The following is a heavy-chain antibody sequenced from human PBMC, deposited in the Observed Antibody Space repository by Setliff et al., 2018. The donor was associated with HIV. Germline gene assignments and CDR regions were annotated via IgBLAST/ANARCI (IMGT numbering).Heavy chain of an antibody. Sequence: KPSETLSLTCTVSGDSISPDNYHWGWIRQPPGKGLEWIGHTANTDYNPSLKSRVTVSVDTSKNQLSLRLSSVTAADTAVYYCARHAALIKRYYYYYLDVWGKGTTVTVSS. CDR2: TANT. CDR3: ARHAALIKRYYYYYLDV. D-gene: IGHD5-18*01. J-gene: IGHJ6*03. V-gene: IGHV4-39*01. CDR1: GDSISPDNYH.